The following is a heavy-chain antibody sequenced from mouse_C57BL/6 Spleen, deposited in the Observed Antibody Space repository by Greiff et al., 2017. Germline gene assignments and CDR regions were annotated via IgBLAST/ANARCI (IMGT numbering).Heavy chain of an antibody. J-gene: IGHJ4*01. Sequence: EVKVVESGGGLVKPGGSLKLSCAASGFTFSSYAMSWVRQTPEKRLEWVATISDGGSYTYYPDNVKGRFTISRDNAKNNLYLQMSHLKSEDTAMYYCAREGGLLGYAMDYWGQGTSVTVSS. D-gene: IGHD2-3*01. V-gene: IGHV5-4*01. CDR1: GFTFSSYA. CDR3: AREGGLLGYAMDY. CDR2: ISDGGSYT.